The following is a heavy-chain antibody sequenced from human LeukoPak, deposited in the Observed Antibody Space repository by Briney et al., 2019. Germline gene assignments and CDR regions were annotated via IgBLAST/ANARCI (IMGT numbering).Heavy chain of an antibody. Sequence: GGSLRLSCVVSGFTFSSYNMNWVRQAPGKGLEWVSSISTSNNYIYYADSVTGRFTISRDNAKNSLYLQMNSLRAEDTALYYCARDLGVGANNYDYWGQGTLVTVSS. CDR2: ISTSNNYI. V-gene: IGHV3-21*04. J-gene: IGHJ4*02. CDR3: ARDLGVGANNYDY. CDR1: GFTFSSYN. D-gene: IGHD1-26*01.